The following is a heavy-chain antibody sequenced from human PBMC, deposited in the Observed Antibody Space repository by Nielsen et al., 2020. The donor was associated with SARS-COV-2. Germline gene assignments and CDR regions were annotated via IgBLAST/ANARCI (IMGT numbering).Heavy chain of an antibody. Sequence: SETLSLTCTVSGGSISSYYWSWIRQPPGKRLEWIGYMFYIGTANYNPSFQSRVNISVDTSKNQFSLKLSSVTAADTATYYCARGGYNIYDFDYWGRGTLVTVSS. CDR3: ARGGYNIYDFDY. J-gene: IGHJ4*02. CDR1: GGSISSYY. V-gene: IGHV4-59*01. D-gene: IGHD3-22*01. CDR2: MFYIGTA.